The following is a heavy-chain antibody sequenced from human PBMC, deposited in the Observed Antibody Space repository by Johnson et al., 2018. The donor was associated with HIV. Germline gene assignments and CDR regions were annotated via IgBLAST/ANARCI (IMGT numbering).Heavy chain of an antibody. Sequence: QVQLVESGGGVVQPGRSLRLSCVASGFTFSSYGMHWVLQAPGKGLEWVTIISYDGSNKYYADSVKGRFTTSRDNSKNTLYLQMSSLRTEDTAVYYCAKERQLVRAFDIWGQGTMVTVSS. CDR1: GFTFSSYG. D-gene: IGHD6-6*01. J-gene: IGHJ3*02. CDR2: ISYDGSNK. CDR3: AKERQLVRAFDI. V-gene: IGHV3-30*18.